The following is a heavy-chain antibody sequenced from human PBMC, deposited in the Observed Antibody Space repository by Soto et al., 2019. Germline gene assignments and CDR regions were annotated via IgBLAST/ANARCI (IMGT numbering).Heavy chain of an antibody. V-gene: IGHV1-69*06. D-gene: IGHD3-3*01. CDR2: IIPIFGTA. J-gene: IGHJ6*02. Sequence: SVKVSCKASGGTFSSYAISWVRQAPGQGLEWMGGIIPIFGTANYAQKFQGRVTITADKSTSTAYMELSSLRSEDTAVYYCARGGLYDFWSGYSHGAYYYYGMDVWGQGTTVTVS. CDR3: ARGGLYDFWSGYSHGAYYYYGMDV. CDR1: GGTFSSYA.